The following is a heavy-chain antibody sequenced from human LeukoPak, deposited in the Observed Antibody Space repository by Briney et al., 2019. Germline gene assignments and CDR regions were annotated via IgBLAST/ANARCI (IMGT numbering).Heavy chain of an antibody. D-gene: IGHD3-22*01. CDR2: IKQDGSEK. J-gene: IGHJ4*02. Sequence: GGSLRLSCAASGFTFSTYWMSWVRQAPGKGLEWVANIKQDGSEKYYVDSVKGRFTISRDNAKNSLYLQMNSLRAEDTAVYYCARDAYYYDSSGYYPPGYWGQGTLVTVSS. CDR3: ARDAYYYDSSGYYPPGY. CDR1: GFTFSTYW. V-gene: IGHV3-7*01.